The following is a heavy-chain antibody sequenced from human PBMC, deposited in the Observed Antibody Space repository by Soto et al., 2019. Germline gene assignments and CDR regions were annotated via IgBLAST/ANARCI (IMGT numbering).Heavy chain of an antibody. V-gene: IGHV3-74*01. D-gene: IGHD6-19*01. Sequence: VGSLRLSCAASGFTFSSYWMHWVRQAPGKGLVWVSRINSDGSSTSYADSVKGRFTISRDNAKNTLYLQMNSLRAEDTAVYYCARESEWAVVHLTDYGMDVWGQGTTVTVSS. J-gene: IGHJ6*02. CDR1: GFTFSSYW. CDR3: ARESEWAVVHLTDYGMDV. CDR2: INSDGSST.